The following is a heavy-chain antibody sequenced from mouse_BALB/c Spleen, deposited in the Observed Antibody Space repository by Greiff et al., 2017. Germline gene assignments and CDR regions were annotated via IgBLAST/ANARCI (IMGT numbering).Heavy chain of an antibody. V-gene: IGHV3-2*02. J-gene: IGHJ2*01. CDR1: GYSITSDYA. CDR3: ARYGSDYFDY. CDR2: ISYSGST. Sequence: EVQLQESGPGLVKPSQSLSLTCTVTGYSITSDYAWNWIRQFPGNKLEWMGYISYSGSTSYNPSLKSRISITRDTSKNQFFLQLNSVTTEDTATYYCARYGSDYFDYWGQGTTLTVSS. D-gene: IGHD1-1*01.